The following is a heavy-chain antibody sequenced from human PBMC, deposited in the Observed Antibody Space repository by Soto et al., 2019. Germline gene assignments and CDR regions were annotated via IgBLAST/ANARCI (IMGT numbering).Heavy chain of an antibody. V-gene: IGHV3-30-3*01. CDR1: GFTFSSYA. CDR2: ISYDGSNK. D-gene: IGHD3-3*01. Sequence: QVQLVESGGGVVQPGRSLRLSCAASGFTFSSYAMHWVRQAPGKGLEWVAVISYDGSNKYYADSVKGRFTISRDNSKNTLYLQMNSLRAEDTAVYYCARETYPWSGHYYYYGMDVWGQGTTVTVSS. J-gene: IGHJ6*02. CDR3: ARETYPWSGHYYYYGMDV.